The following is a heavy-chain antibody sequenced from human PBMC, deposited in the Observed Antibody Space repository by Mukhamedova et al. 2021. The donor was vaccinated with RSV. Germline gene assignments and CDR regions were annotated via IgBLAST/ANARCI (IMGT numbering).Heavy chain of an antibody. V-gene: IGHV3-30*02. J-gene: IGHJ4*02. CDR3: AKAHRSFWSNNYDDLIDY. CDR2: IRYDGSNE. Sequence: VRQAPGKGLEWVAFIRYDGSNEYYGDSVKGRFSISRDNSKDTLYLQMNSLRAEDTAVYYCAKAHRSFWSNNYDDLIDYWGQGSLV. D-gene: IGHD3-3*01.